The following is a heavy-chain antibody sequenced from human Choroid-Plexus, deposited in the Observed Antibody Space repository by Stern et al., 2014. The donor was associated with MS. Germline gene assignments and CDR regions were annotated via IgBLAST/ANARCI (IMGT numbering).Heavy chain of an antibody. CDR2: IARGGDH. CDR1: GGSFRGYY. CDR3: VRERCINTRCYGGRFGYYYYGMDV. Sequence: QVELQQWGAGLLKPSETLSLTCAVDGGSFRGYYWSWIRQSPGKGLEWSGEIARGGDHDYTPSLKSRLPITVYRSKNHLSLNLSSVTAADTAIYYCVRERCINTRCYGGRFGYYYYGMDVWGQGTTVTVSS. D-gene: IGHD2-2*01. J-gene: IGHJ6*02. V-gene: IGHV4-34*01.